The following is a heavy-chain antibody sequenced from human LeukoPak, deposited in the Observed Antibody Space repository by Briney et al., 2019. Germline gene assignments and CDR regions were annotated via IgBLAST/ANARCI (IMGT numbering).Heavy chain of an antibody. CDR2: IRYDGSNK. Sequence: GGSLRLSCAASGFTFSSYGMHWVRQAPGKGLEWVAFIRYDGSNKYYADSVKGRFTISRDNSKNTLYLQMNSLSAEDTAVYYCAKHIRNDFMIAFDIWGQGTMVTVSS. CDR3: AKHIRNDFMIAFDI. V-gene: IGHV3-30*02. J-gene: IGHJ3*02. D-gene: IGHD1-14*01. CDR1: GFTFSSYG.